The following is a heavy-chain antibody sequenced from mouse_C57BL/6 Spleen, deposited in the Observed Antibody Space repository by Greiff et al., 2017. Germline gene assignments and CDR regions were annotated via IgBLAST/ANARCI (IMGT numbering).Heavy chain of an antibody. CDR1: GFTFSSYA. CDR2: ISDGGSYT. CDR3: AREITTVVAYYAMDY. D-gene: IGHD1-1*01. V-gene: IGHV5-4*01. J-gene: IGHJ4*01. Sequence: EVQGVESGGGLVKPGGSLKLSCAASGFTFSSYAMSWVRQTPEKRLEWVATISDGGSYTYYPDNVKGRFTISRDNAKNNLYLQMSHLKSEDTAMYYCAREITTVVAYYAMDYWGQGTSVTVSS.